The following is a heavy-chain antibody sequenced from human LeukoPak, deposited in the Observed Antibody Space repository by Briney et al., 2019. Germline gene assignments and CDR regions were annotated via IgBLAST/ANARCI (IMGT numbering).Heavy chain of an antibody. CDR2: INHSGST. CDR1: GGSFSGYY. CDR3: ARGMGFWSGYVVY. V-gene: IGHV4-34*01. Sequence: SETLSLTCAVYGGSFSGYYWSWIRQPPGKGLEWIGEINHSGSTNYNPSLKSRVTIPVDTSKNQFSLKLSSVTAADTAVYYCARGMGFWSGYVVYWGQGTLVTVSS. J-gene: IGHJ4*02. D-gene: IGHD3-3*01.